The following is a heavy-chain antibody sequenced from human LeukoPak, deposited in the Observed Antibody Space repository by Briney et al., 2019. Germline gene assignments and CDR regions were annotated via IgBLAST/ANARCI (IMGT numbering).Heavy chain of an antibody. CDR3: AKDRAGYYDSSGYYLDY. D-gene: IGHD3-22*01. CDR1: GFTFSSYG. V-gene: IGHV3-30*18. J-gene: IGHJ4*02. Sequence: GGSLRLSCAASGFTFSSYGMHWVRQAPGKGMERVAVISYNGTNKYYAGAVKGRFTISRDNPKITLYLQMNSLRAEDTAVYYCAKDRAGYYDSSGYYLDYWGQGTLVTVSS. CDR2: ISYNGTNK.